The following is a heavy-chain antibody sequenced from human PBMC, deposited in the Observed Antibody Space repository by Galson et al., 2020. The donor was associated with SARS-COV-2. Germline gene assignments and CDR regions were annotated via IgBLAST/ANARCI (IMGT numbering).Heavy chain of an antibody. CDR1: GFTFSTYA. CDR3: AKDGRLLSSGNDY. V-gene: IGHV3-23*01. D-gene: IGHD2-15*01. CDR2: ISGSGGST. J-gene: IGHJ4*02. Sequence: GESLKISCAASGFTFSTYAMSWVRQAPGKGLEWVSGISGSGGSTNYADSVKGRFTISRDNSKNTMYLQMNSLRAEDTAVYYCAKDGRLLSSGNDYWGQGTLVTVSS.